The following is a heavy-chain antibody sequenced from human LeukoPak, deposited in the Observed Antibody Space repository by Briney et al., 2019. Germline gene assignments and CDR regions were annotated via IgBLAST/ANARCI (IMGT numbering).Heavy chain of an antibody. D-gene: IGHD3-10*01. V-gene: IGHV1-69*13. J-gene: IGHJ4*02. Sequence: SVKVSCKASGGTFSSYAISWVRQAPGQGLEWMGGIIPIFGTANYAQKFQGRVTITADEPTSTAYMELSSLRSEDTAVYYCAREETLYGSGSYFSPANYWGQGTLVTVSS. CDR2: IIPIFGTA. CDR1: GGTFSSYA. CDR3: AREETLYGSGSYFSPANY.